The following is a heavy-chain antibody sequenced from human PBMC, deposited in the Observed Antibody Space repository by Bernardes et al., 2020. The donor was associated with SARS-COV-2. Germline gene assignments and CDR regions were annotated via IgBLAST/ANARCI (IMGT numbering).Heavy chain of an antibody. CDR1: GFSLTTSGVA. J-gene: IGHJ4*02. D-gene: IGHD3-9*01. Sequence: SGPTLVKPTQTLTLTCTFSGFSLTTSGVAVGWIRQPPGKALEWLALIYWDDDRRYSPSLKSRLTITMDTSKNHVVLTMTNMDPVDTATYYCARRLDDVLTANYFFAYWGQGTLVTVSS. CDR3: ARRLDDVLTANYFFAY. V-gene: IGHV2-5*02. CDR2: IYWDDDR.